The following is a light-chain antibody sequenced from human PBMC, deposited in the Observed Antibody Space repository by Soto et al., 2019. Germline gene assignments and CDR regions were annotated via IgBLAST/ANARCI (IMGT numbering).Light chain of an antibody. J-gene: IGKJ1*01. V-gene: IGKV1-5*03. CDR2: KAS. CDR1: QSISNW. CDR3: QQYNSYPST. Sequence: DIQMTQSPSTLSASVGDRVTITCRASQSISNWLAWYQQKPGKAPKLLIYKASSLESGVPSRFNGNGSGTEFTLTISSLQPVDFATYYCQQYNSYPSTFGQGTKVEIK.